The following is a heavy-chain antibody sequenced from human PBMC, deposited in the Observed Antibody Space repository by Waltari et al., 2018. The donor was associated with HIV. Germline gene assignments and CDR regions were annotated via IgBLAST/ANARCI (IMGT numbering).Heavy chain of an antibody. Sequence: EVQLVESGGGLVQPGGSLRLSCEASGLTLSYFWMTWVRQAPGKGLEWVANIKQDGSEKYYVDSVKGRFTISRDNAKNSLYLQMNSLRAEDTAVYYCARRRGYGYLDYWGQGTLVTVSS. CDR2: IKQDGSEK. CDR1: GLTLSYFW. V-gene: IGHV3-7*01. CDR3: ARRRGYGYLDY. J-gene: IGHJ4*02. D-gene: IGHD5-18*01.